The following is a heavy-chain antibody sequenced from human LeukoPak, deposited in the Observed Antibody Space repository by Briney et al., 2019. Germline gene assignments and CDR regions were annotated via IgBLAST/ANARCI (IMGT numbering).Heavy chain of an antibody. CDR2: ISGSGGST. CDR3: AKGGAYYCDSSGYFSI. Sequence: GGSLRLSCAASGFTFSSYAMSWVRQAPGKGLEWVSAISGSGGSTYYADSVKGRFTISRDNSKNTLYLQMNSLRAEDTAVYYCAKGGAYYCDSSGYFSIWGQGTMVTVSS. V-gene: IGHV3-23*01. D-gene: IGHD3-22*01. J-gene: IGHJ3*02. CDR1: GFTFSSYA.